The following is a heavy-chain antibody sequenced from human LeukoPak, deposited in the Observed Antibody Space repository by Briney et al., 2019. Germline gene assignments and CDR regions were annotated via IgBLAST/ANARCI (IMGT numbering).Heavy chain of an antibody. J-gene: IGHJ4*02. Sequence: GGSLRLSCAASGFIVSSNYMNWVRQAPGEGLEWVSTIYSGGTTYYADSVKGRFTISRDTSKNTMYLQMNSLRAEDTAVYYCARGLRVGTVTYAYYFDSWGQGTLVTVSS. CDR3: ARGLRVGTVTYAYYFDS. CDR2: IYSGGTT. CDR1: GFIVSSNY. V-gene: IGHV3-53*01. D-gene: IGHD1-26*01.